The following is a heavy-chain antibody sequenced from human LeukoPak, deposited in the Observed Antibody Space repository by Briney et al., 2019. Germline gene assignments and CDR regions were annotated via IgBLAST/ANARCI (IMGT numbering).Heavy chain of an antibody. D-gene: IGHD6-13*01. V-gene: IGHV1-69*05. CDR2: IIPIFGTA. J-gene: IGHJ6*03. CDR3: ARGALAKQLVYYYYMDV. Sequence: SVKVSCKASGGTFSSYAISWVRQAPGQGLEWMGGIIPIFGTANYAQKFQGRVTITTDESTSTAYMELSSLRSEDTAVYYCARGALAKQLVYYYYMDVWGKGTTVTVSS. CDR1: GGTFSSYA.